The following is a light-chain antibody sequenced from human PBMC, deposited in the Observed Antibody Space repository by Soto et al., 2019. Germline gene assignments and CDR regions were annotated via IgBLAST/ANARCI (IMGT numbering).Light chain of an antibody. Sequence: QSVLTQPPSASGTPGQRVTFSCSGSSSNIGINTVNWYQQLPGTAPQLLISDNHRRPSGVPDRFSGSKSGTSASLAISGLQSEDEATYFCAAWDVSLKGFVFGTGTKLTVL. V-gene: IGLV1-44*01. CDR1: SSNIGINT. CDR2: DNH. J-gene: IGLJ1*01. CDR3: AAWDVSLKGFV.